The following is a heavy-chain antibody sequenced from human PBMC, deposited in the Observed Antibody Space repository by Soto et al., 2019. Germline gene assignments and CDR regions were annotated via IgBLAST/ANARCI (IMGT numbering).Heavy chain of an antibody. CDR1: GYTFTSYY. CDR3: ARGGGIVGVTAPYDN. Sequence: QVQLVQSGAEVKKPGASVKVSCKASGYTFTSYYMNWVRQAPGQGLEWLGIINPSGGYTTYAQRFRGRVTMTSDTYTSTVHMELGSLTSEGTAVYYCARGGGIVGVTAPYDNWGQGTLVTVSS. D-gene: IGHD2-21*02. J-gene: IGHJ4*02. CDR2: INPSGGYT. V-gene: IGHV1-46*03.